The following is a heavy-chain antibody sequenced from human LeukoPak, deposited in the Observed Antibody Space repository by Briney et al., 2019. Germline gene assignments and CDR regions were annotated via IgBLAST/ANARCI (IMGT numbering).Heavy chain of an antibody. CDR2: INPNSGGT. J-gene: IGHJ4*02. V-gene: IGHV1-2*02. CDR1: GYTFTGYY. CDR3: ARGGLVGATSVLAY. Sequence: ASVKVSCKASGYTFTGYYMHWVRQAPGQGLEWMGWINPNSGGTNYAQKLQGRVTMTRDTSISTAYMELSRLRSDDTAVYYCARGGLVGATSVLAYWGQGTLVTVSS. D-gene: IGHD1-26*01.